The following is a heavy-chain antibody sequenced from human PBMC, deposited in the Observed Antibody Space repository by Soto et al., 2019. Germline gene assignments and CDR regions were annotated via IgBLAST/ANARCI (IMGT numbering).Heavy chain of an antibody. J-gene: IGHJ4*02. CDR3: ARGRYGDY. Sequence: QVHLVQSGAEVKKPGASVKVSCKGSGYAFTTYGITWVREAPGQGLEWMGWISAHNGNTNYAQKLQGRVTVTRDTSTSTAYMELRSLRSDDTAVYYCARGRYGDYWGQGALVTVSS. CDR1: GYAFTTYG. CDR2: ISAHNGNT. D-gene: IGHD1-1*01. V-gene: IGHV1-18*01.